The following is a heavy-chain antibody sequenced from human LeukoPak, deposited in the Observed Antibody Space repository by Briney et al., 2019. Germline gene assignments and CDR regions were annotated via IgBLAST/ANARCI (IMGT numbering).Heavy chain of an antibody. D-gene: IGHD3-22*01. CDR1: GFSVSNNY. Sequence: PGGSLRLSCAASGFSVSNNYMSWVRQAPGKGLEWVSTINRDGPTFHADSVKGRFTISRDNAKNSLYLQMNSLRDEDTAVYYCARVVPDKYYGSSGSFDYWGQGTLVTVSS. CDR2: INRDGPT. CDR3: ARVVPDKYYGSSGSFDY. J-gene: IGHJ4*02. V-gene: IGHV3-66*01.